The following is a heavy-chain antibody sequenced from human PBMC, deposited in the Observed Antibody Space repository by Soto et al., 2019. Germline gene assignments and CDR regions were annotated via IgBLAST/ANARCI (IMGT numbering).Heavy chain of an antibody. D-gene: IGHD6-6*01. V-gene: IGHV4-34*01. CDR2: INHSGST. Sequence: SETLSLTCAVYGGSFSGYYWSWIRQPPGKGLEWIGEINHSGSTNYNPSLKSRVTISVDTSKNQFSLKLSSVTAADTAVYYCARVGLAARPEARDYWGQGTLVTVSS. CDR3: ARVGLAARPEARDY. CDR1: GGSFSGYY. J-gene: IGHJ4*02.